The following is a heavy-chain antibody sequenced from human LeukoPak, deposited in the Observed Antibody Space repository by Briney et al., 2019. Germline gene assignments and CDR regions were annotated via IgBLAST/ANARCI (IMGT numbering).Heavy chain of an antibody. CDR3: ARETSLYYYDSSGYSPLDY. CDR1: GYTFTSYG. V-gene: IGHV1-18*01. D-gene: IGHD3-22*01. J-gene: IGHJ4*02. Sequence: ASVKVSCKASGYTFTSYGISWVRQAPGQGLEWMGWSSAYNGNTNYAQKLQGRVTMTTDTSTSTAYMELRSLRSDDTAVYYCARETSLYYYDSSGYSPLDYWGQGTLVTVSS. CDR2: SSAYNGNT.